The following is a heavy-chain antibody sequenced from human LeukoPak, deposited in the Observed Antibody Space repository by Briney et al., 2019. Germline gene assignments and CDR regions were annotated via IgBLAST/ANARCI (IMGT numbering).Heavy chain of an antibody. CDR3: AKGGYYFDY. CDR1: GFIVSNNY. V-gene: IGHV3-53*01. J-gene: IGHJ4*02. Sequence: GGSLRLSCAASGFIVSNNYMSWVRQAPGKGLEWVSFMYSDINIYYADSVKGRFTMSTDNSENKVFLQMNSLRAEDTAVYYCAKGGYYFDYWGQGTLVTVSS. CDR2: MYSDINI.